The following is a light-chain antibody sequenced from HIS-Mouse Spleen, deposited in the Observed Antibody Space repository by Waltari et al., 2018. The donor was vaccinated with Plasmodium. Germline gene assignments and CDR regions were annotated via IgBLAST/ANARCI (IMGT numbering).Light chain of an antibody. CDR2: AAS. V-gene: IGKV1-17*03. CDR1: QCISNY. Sequence: DIQMTQSPSAMSASVGDRVTITCRASQCISNYVAWFQQKPGNVPKRLIYAASSLQSGVPSRCSGSGSGTEFTLTISSLQPEDFATYCCLQHNSYPRTFGQGTKVEIK. J-gene: IGKJ1*01. CDR3: LQHNSYPRT.